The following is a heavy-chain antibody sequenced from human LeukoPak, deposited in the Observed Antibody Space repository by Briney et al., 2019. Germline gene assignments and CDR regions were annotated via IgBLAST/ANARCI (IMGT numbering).Heavy chain of an antibody. D-gene: IGHD5-24*01. Sequence: GGSLRLSCAASGFTFSNYAMSWVRQAPGKGLEWVSAISGSGGSTYYADSVKGRFTISRDNSKNTLYLQMNSLRAEDTAVYYCARASAQRDGYNNYYYYYMDVWGKGTTVTVSS. V-gene: IGHV3-23*01. CDR3: ARASAQRDGYNNYYYYYMDV. J-gene: IGHJ6*03. CDR2: ISGSGGST. CDR1: GFTFSNYA.